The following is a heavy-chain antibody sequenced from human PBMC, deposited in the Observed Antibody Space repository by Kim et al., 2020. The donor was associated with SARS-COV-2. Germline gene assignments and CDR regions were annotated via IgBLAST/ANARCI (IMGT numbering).Heavy chain of an antibody. Sequence: GGSLRLSCAASGFTFSGYWMSWVRQAPGKGLEWVPNIKQDGSETYYLDSIRGRFTISRDNAKRSLYLQMNSLRAEDTAVYFCARDGGYCSGGNCYSHFDFWGQGILVPVSS. V-gene: IGHV3-7*01. D-gene: IGHD2-15*01. J-gene: IGHJ4*02. CDR2: IKQDGSET. CDR1: GFTFSGYW. CDR3: ARDGGYCSGGNCYSHFDF.